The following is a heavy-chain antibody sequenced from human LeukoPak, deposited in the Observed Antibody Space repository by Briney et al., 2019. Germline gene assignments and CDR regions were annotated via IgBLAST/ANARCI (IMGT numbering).Heavy chain of an antibody. J-gene: IGHJ4*02. V-gene: IGHV1-18*01. D-gene: IGHD3-10*01. CDR1: GYTLTSYG. CDR2: LSTYNGNT. CDR3: ARLAYGSGSPDY. Sequence: ASVKVSCKASGYTLTSYGISWVRQAPGQGLEWMGWLSTYNGNTNYAQKLQGRVTMTTDTSTSTAYVELRSLRSDDTAVYYCARLAYGSGSPDYWGQGTLVTVSS.